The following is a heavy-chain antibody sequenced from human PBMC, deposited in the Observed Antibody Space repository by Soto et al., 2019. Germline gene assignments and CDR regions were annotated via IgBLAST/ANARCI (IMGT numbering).Heavy chain of an antibody. CDR1: GFTFTSSA. CDR3: ARESLAYCGGDCSSRSFDI. Sequence: ASVKVSCKASGFTFTSSAVHWVRQAPGQGLEWMGWISAYNGNTNYAQKLRGRVTMTTDTSTSTAYMELRSLRSDDTAVYYCARESLAYCGGDCSSRSFDIWGQGTMVTVSS. V-gene: IGHV1-18*01. CDR2: ISAYNGNT. D-gene: IGHD2-21*01. J-gene: IGHJ3*02.